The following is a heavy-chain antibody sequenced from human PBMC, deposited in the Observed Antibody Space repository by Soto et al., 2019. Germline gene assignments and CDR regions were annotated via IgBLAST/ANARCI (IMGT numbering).Heavy chain of an antibody. CDR1: GYPFTSYG. CDR2: ISAYNGNT. D-gene: IGHD6-19*01. CDR3: AMAGRMMDY. V-gene: IGHV1-18*04. J-gene: IGHJ4*02. Sequence: GSVKVSFKASGYPFTSYGISLVRQAPGQGLEWMGWISAYNGNTNYAQKLQGRVTMTTDTSTSTAYMELGSLRSDDTAVYYCAMAGRMMDYWGQGTMVTVSS.